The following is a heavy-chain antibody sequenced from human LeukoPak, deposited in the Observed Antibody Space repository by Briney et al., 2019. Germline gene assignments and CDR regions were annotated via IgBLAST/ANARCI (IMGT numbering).Heavy chain of an antibody. CDR1: GFTFRSYA. CDR2: ISWDGTIK. J-gene: IGHJ4*02. D-gene: IGHD2-15*01. Sequence: PGKSLRLSCAASGFTFRSYAIHWVRQAPGKGLEWVAFISWDGTIKYYADSVKGRFSISRDNSKNTLSLQMNSLRGEDTAVYYCARDRSQRYSTDYWGQGTLVTVSS. CDR3: ARDRSQRYSTDY. V-gene: IGHV3-30-3*01.